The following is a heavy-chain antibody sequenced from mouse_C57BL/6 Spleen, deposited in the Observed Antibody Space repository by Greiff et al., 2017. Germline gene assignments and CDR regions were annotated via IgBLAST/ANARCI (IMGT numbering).Heavy chain of an antibody. CDR1: GYTFTDYY. CDR2: INPNNGGT. CDR3: AIDYDPFDY. V-gene: IGHV1-26*01. D-gene: IGHD2-4*01. J-gene: IGHJ2*01. Sequence: VQLQQSGPELVKPGASVKISCKASGYTFTDYYMNWVKQSHGKSLEWIGDINPNNGGTSYNQKFKGKATLTVDKSSSTAYMELRSLTSEDSAVYYCAIDYDPFDYWGQGTTLTVSS.